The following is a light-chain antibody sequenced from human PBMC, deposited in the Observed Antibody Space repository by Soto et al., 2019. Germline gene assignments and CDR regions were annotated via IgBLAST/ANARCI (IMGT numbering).Light chain of an antibody. CDR3: QQSDSGRT. J-gene: IGKJ1*01. V-gene: IGKV1-39*01. CDR1: QTISRY. Sequence: QMTQSPSSLSASVGDRVTITCRASQTISRYLNWYQQKPGKAPSLLISTVSNLQSGVPSRFSGSGSGTDFTLTISSLQAEDFATYYCQQSDSGRTFGQGTKVEV. CDR2: TVS.